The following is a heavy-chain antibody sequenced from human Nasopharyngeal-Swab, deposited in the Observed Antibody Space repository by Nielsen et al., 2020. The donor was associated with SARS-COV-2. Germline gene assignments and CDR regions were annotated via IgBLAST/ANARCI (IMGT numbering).Heavy chain of an antibody. CDR2: INAGNGNT. V-gene: IGHV1-3*01. Sequence: ASVKASCKASGYTFTGYAMHWVRQAPGQRLEWMGWINAGNGNTKYSQKFQGRVTITRDTSASTAYMELSSLRSEDTAVYYCARERQLVRVYYYYYMDVWGKGTTVTVSS. J-gene: IGHJ6*03. CDR1: GYTFTGYA. D-gene: IGHD6-6*01. CDR3: ARERQLVRVYYYYYMDV.